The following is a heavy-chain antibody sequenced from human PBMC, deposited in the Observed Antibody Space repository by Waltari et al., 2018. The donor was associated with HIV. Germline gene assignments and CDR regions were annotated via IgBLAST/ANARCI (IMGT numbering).Heavy chain of an antibody. CDR1: GYTLTNYA. J-gene: IGHJ4*02. Sequence: QVQLEQSGSELKKPGASVKVSCKASGYTLTNYAMNWVRQAPGQGLEWVGWINTKPGNPPYAHCFPRLFVFSLDSSVSTAYLQISILKPAHPAVYFCARGPGRSLDSWGQGTLVTVSS. CDR2: INTKPGNP. D-gene: IGHD3-10*01. V-gene: IGHV7-4-1*02. CDR3: ARGPGRSLDS.